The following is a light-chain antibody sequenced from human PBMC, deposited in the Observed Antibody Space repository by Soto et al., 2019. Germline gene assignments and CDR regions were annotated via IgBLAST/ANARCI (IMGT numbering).Light chain of an antibody. CDR3: SSYAGSNNFDV. CDR1: SSDVGGYNH. CDR2: EVS. J-gene: IGLJ1*01. Sequence: QSALTQPPSASGSPGQSVTISCTGTSSDVGGYNHVSWYQQHPGKAPRLLIYEVSKRPSGVPDRFSGSKSGITASLTVSGLQAEDETDYYCSSYAGSNNFDVFGTGTKVTVL. V-gene: IGLV2-8*01.